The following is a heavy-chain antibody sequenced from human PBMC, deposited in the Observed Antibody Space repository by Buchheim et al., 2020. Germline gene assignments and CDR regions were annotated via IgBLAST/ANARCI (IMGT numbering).Heavy chain of an antibody. CDR1: GGTFSSYA. Sequence: QVQLVQSGAEVKKPGSSVKVSCKASGGTFSSYAISWVRQAPGQGLEWMGGIIPIFGTANYAQKLQGRVTITADESTSTAYVELSSLRSEDTAVYYCAREYCSGGSCYQGMYYYGMDVWGQGTT. D-gene: IGHD2-15*01. CDR2: IIPIFGTA. V-gene: IGHV1-69*01. CDR3: AREYCSGGSCYQGMYYYGMDV. J-gene: IGHJ6*02.